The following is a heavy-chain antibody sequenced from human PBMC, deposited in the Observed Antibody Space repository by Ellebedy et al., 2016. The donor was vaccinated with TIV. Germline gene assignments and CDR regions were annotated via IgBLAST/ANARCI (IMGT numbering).Heavy chain of an antibody. V-gene: IGHV4-34*03. D-gene: IGHD3-10*02. J-gene: IGHJ4*02. CDR3: AVYYCVKNAAWYLEY. CDR2: VNHGEDT. Sequence: MPSETLSLTCAVYGGSFSGYYWTWIRKPPGRGQGWIGEVNHGEDTNYNPSLKSRVTISMDKSKNQLSLKVTSVTAADTAVSDTAVYYCVKNAAWYLEYWGQGTLVIVSS. CDR1: GGSFSGYY.